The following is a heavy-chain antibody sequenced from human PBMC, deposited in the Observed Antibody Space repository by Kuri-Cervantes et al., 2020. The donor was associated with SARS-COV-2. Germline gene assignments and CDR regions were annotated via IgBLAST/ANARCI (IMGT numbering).Heavy chain of an antibody. Sequence: SETLSLTCVVYGGSFSGYYWSWIRQPPGKGLEWIGEINHSGSTNYNPSLKSRVTISVDTSKNQFSLKLSSVTAADTAVYYCARGSRKSYYYYYMDVWGKGTTVTGYS. CDR3: ARGSRKSYYYYYMDV. CDR2: INHSGST. V-gene: IGHV4-34*01. CDR1: GGSFSGYY. J-gene: IGHJ6*03.